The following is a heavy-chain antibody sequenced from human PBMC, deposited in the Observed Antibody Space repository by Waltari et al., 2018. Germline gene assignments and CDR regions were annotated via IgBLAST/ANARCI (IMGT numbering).Heavy chain of an antibody. CDR1: GGTFSSYA. V-gene: IGHV1-69*01. D-gene: IGHD2-8*01. CDR2: IIPILGTA. J-gene: IGHJ3*02. CDR3: ASDIPQYGGGGYDAFDI. Sequence: QVQLVQSGAEVKKPGSSVKVSCKASGGTFSSYAISWVRQAPGQGLEWMGGIIPILGTANYAQKFQGRVTITADESTSTAYMELSSLRSEDTAVYYCASDIPQYGGGGYDAFDIWGQGTMVTVSS.